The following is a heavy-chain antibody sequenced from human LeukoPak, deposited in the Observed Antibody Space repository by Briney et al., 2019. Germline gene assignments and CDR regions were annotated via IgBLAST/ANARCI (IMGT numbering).Heavy chain of an antibody. D-gene: IGHD2-15*01. V-gene: IGHV3-21*04. CDR1: GFTFSSYS. CDR2: ISSSSSYI. J-gene: IGHJ4*02. Sequence: GGSLRLSCAASGFTFSSYSINWVRQAPGKGLEWVSSISSSSSYIYYADSVKGRFTISRDNFKNTLFLQINSLRAEDTAVYYCAKDRRPKRGYCSGGSCYVPDYFDYWGQGTLVTVSS. CDR3: AKDRRPKRGYCSGGSCYVPDYFDY.